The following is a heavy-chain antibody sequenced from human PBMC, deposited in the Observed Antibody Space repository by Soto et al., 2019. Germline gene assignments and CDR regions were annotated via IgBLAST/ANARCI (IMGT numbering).Heavy chain of an antibody. J-gene: IGHJ3*02. CDR2: INHSGST. D-gene: IGHD6-19*01. CDR1: GGSFSGYY. V-gene: IGHV4-34*01. CDR3: ARGRSIAVAGTDPNDAFDI. Sequence: SETLSLTCAVYGGSFSGYYWSWIRQPPGKGLEWIGEINHSGSTNYNPSLKSRVTISVDTSKNQFSLKLSSVTAADTAVYYCARGRSIAVAGTDPNDAFDIWGQGTMVTVSS.